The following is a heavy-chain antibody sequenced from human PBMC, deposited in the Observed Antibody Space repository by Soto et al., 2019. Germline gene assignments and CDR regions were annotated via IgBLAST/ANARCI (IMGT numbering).Heavy chain of an antibody. V-gene: IGHV3-23*01. Sequence: EVQLLESGGGLVQPGGSLRLSCAASGFTFSNYGMNWIRLAPGEGLEWVSTVSPAGSTFYADSVRGRFTISRDNSKSTVDLQMNGLRVDDTAIYYCARSWAYWGRGTVVTVSS. CDR2: VSPAGST. CDR3: ARSWAY. D-gene: IGHD6-13*01. J-gene: IGHJ4*02. CDR1: GFTFSNYG.